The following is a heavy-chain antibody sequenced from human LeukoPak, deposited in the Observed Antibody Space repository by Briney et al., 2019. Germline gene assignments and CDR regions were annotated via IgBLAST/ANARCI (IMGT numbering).Heavy chain of an antibody. CDR2: IHTSGST. CDR3: ARDPANPKYYYDSSGIFDY. CDR1: GGSISSGSYY. J-gene: IGHJ4*02. Sequence: SQTLSLTCTVSGGSISSGSYYWSWIRQPAGKGLEWIGRIHTSGSTNYNPSLKSRVTISVDTSKNQFSLKLSSVTAADTAVYYCARDPANPKYYYDSSGIFDYWGQGTLVTVSS. D-gene: IGHD3-22*01. V-gene: IGHV4-61*02.